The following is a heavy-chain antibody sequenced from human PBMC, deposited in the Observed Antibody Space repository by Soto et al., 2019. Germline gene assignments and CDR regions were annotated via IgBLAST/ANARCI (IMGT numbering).Heavy chain of an antibody. V-gene: IGHV4-34*01. Sequence: SETLPLTCAVYGGSFSGYYWTWIRQPPGTGLEWIGEINHSGSTNCNPSLKSRVTISVDTSKNQFSLKLTSVTAADTAVYYCARDKITGLFDYWGQGTLVTVSS. D-gene: IGHD2-8*02. CDR1: GGSFSGYY. CDR3: ARDKITGLFDY. J-gene: IGHJ4*02. CDR2: INHSGST.